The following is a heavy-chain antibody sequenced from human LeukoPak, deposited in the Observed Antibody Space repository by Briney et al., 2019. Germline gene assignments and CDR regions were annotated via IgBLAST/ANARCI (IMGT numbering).Heavy chain of an antibody. D-gene: IGHD3-22*01. CDR3: ATKIYYYDSSGYYHDAFDI. J-gene: IGHJ3*02. CDR1: GGSFSGYY. CDR2: INHSGST. V-gene: IGHV4-34*01. Sequence: PSETLSLTCAVYGGSFSGYYWSWIRQPPGKGLEWIGEINHSGSTNYNPSLKSRVTISVDTSKNQFSLKLSSVTAADTAVYYCATKIYYYDSSGYYHDAFDIWGQGTMVTVSS.